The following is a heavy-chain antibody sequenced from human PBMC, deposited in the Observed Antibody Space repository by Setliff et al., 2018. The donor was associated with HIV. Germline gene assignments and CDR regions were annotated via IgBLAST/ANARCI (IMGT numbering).Heavy chain of an antibody. V-gene: IGHV1-3*01. CDR2: INAGNGNT. CDR3: ARLSSAAMWGGGAFDI. J-gene: IGHJ3*02. D-gene: IGHD2-2*01. Sequence: GASVKVSCKASGYSFTSYTIHWVRQAPGQRLEWMGWINAGNGNTKYSQKFRGRVTFTRETSASTAYMELSGLGFEDTAVYYCARLSSAAMWGGGAFDIWGQGTMVTVSS. CDR1: GYSFTSYT.